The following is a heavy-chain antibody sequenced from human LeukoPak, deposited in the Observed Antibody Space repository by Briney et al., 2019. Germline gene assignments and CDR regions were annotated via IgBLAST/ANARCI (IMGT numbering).Heavy chain of an antibody. CDR3: ATSSSVWYEIGEY. V-gene: IGHV3-21*01. D-gene: IGHD6-19*01. CDR1: GFTFSSYS. J-gene: IGHJ4*02. Sequence: GGSLRLSCAASGFTFSSYSMNWVRQAPGKGLEWVSSISSSSSYIYYADSVKGRFTISRDNAKNSLYLQMISLRAEDTAVYYCATSSSVWYEIGEYWGQGTLVAVSS. CDR2: ISSSSSYI.